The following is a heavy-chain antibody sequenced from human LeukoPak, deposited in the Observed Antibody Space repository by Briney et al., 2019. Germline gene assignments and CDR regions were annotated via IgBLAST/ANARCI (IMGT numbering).Heavy chain of an antibody. V-gene: IGHV3-48*03. CDR2: ISSSGSTI. CDR1: GFTFSSYE. D-gene: IGHD3-22*01. CDR3: ARADGYYYDSSEQET. J-gene: IGHJ3*01. Sequence: PGGSLRLSCAASGFTFSSYEMNWVRQAPGKGLEWVSYISSSGSTIYYADSVKGRLTISRDNAKNSLYLQMNSLRAEDTAVYYCARADGYYYDSSEQETWGQGTMVTVSS.